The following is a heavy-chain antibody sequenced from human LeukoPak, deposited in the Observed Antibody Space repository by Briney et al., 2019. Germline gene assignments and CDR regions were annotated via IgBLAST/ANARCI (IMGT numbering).Heavy chain of an antibody. CDR1: GFTFSSYS. Sequence: SGGSLRLSCAASGFTFSSYSMNWVRQAPGKGLEWVSYISSSSSTIYYADSVKGRFTISRDNSKNTLYLQMNSLRAEDTAVYYCARDATVVVTVSWFDPWGQGTLVTVSS. CDR3: ARDATVVVTVSWFDP. CDR2: ISSSSSTI. J-gene: IGHJ5*02. D-gene: IGHD2-21*02. V-gene: IGHV3-48*01.